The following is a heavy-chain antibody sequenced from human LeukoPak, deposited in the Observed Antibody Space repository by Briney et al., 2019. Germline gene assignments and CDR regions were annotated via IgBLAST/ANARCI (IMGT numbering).Heavy chain of an antibody. Sequence: GSLRLSCAVSGFTFNTYWMSWVRQVPGGGLEWLATIKYDGSEKYYLDSLRGRFTISRDNAKNSVYLQMNTLSADDTAMYYCARDSFRYCSGGSCYLLDYWGQGTLVTVSS. D-gene: IGHD2-15*01. CDR3: ARDSFRYCSGGSCYLLDY. V-gene: IGHV3-7*03. J-gene: IGHJ4*02. CDR2: IKYDGSEK. CDR1: GFTFNTYW.